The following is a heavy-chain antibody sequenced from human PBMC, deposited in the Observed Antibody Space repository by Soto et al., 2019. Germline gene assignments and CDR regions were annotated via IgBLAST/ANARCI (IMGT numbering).Heavy chain of an antibody. Sequence: QVQLVESGGGVAQPGRSLGLSCAASGFSFSTYGMHWVRQAPGKGLEGVAAIANDGGNQYYGDSMKGPFTISRDNSKNSMSLQMNSLRGEDTAVYFCAKEKKYGWGSGRYGLDVWGPGTTVTVSS. CDR3: AKEKKYGWGSGRYGLDV. CDR1: GFSFSTYG. D-gene: IGHD3-10*01. CDR2: IANDGGNQ. V-gene: IGHV3-30*18. J-gene: IGHJ6*02.